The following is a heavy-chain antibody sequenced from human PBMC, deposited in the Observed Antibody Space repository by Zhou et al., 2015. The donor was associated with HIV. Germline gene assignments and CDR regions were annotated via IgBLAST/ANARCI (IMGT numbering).Heavy chain of an antibody. CDR3: ARARELLWGLVFYYHGMDV. CDR1: GYTFTNYG. D-gene: IGHD3-10*01. V-gene: IGHV1-18*01. J-gene: IGHJ6*02. Sequence: QVQLVQSGAEVNKPGASVKVSCKASGYTFTNYGISWVRQAPGQGLEWVGWISAYNGNTNYAQKLQGRVTMTTDTSTSTAYMELRSLKSDDTAVYYCARARELLWGLVFYYHGMDVWGQGTTVTVSS. CDR2: ISAYNGNT.